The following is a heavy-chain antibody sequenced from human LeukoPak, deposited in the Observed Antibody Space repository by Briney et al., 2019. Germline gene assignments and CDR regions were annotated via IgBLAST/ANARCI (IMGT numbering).Heavy chain of an antibody. D-gene: IGHD3-10*01. CDR1: LGFNDDSNYY. CDR2: FYYTSNT. CDR3: ARRFHGSGSHFFDY. Sequence: SETLPQTFIVSLGFNDDSNYYWRGLRHPPEKGLEGIGSFYYTSNTYYSPSLQSRVTISADTSNSPFSLSLRSVTASDTAVYYCARRFHGSGSHFFDYWGQGKLVTVS. V-gene: IGHV4-39*01. J-gene: IGHJ4*02.